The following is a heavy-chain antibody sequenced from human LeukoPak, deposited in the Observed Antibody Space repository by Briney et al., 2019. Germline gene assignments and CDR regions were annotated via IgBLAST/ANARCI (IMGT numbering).Heavy chain of an antibody. V-gene: IGHV3-30-3*01. D-gene: IGHD3-22*01. CDR1: GFTFSSYA. CDR2: ISYDGSNK. Sequence: SGGSLRLSCAASGFTFSSYAMHWVRQAPGKGLEWVAVISYDGSNKYYADSVKGRFTISRDDSKNTLYLQMNSLRAEDTAVYYCARARSITMIVVVSRYWGQGTLVTVSS. J-gene: IGHJ4*02. CDR3: ARARSITMIVVVSRY.